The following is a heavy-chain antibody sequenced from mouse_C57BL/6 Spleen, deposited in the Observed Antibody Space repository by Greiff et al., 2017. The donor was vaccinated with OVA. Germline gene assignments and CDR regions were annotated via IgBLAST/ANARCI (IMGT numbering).Heavy chain of an antibody. J-gene: IGHJ3*01. D-gene: IGHD1-1*01. V-gene: IGHV1-50*01. CDR3: ARPHYYGSSYRFAY. CDR1: GYTFTSYW. Sequence: QVHVKQPGAELVKPGASVKLSCKASGYTFTSYWMQWVKQRPGQGLEWIGEIDPSDSYTNYNQKFKGKATLTVDTSSSTAYMQLSSLTSEDSAVYYCARPHYYGSSYRFAYWGQGTLVTVSA. CDR2: IDPSDSYT.